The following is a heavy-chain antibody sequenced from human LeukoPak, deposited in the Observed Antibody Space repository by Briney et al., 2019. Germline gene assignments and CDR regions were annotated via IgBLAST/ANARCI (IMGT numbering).Heavy chain of an antibody. V-gene: IGHV1-18*01. J-gene: IGHJ6*02. CDR3: ARDGRVHDSSHGYYYYGMDV. CDR2: ISAYNGNT. Sequence: ASVKVSCKASGYTFTSYGISWVRQAPGQGLEWMGWISAYNGNTNYAQKLQGRVTMTTDTSTSTAYMELRSLRSDDTAVYYCARDGRVHDSSHGYYYYGMDVWGRGTTVTVSS. D-gene: IGHD2-21*02. CDR1: GYTFTSYG.